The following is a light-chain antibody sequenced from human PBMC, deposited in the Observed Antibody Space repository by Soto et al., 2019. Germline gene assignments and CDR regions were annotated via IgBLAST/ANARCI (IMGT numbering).Light chain of an antibody. V-gene: IGKV3D-15*01. J-gene: IGKJ1*01. CDR3: HEYNTWPWT. CDR1: QSVSSN. CDR2: GAS. Sequence: EIVLTQSPGTLSLSPGERATLSCRASQSVSSNFLAWYQEKLGQAPRLLIYGASKRATGIPDRFSGSGSGTEFILTTGSLQSEDFAVYYCHEYNTWPWTFGQGTKVDI.